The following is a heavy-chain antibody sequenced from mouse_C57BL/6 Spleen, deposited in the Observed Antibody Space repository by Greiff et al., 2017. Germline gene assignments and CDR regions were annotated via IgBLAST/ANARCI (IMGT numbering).Heavy chain of an antibody. V-gene: IGHV6-6*01. CDR2: IRNKANNHAT. D-gene: IGHD1-3*01. J-gene: IGHJ4*01. CDR3: TRELDYAMDY. CDR1: GFTFSDAW. Sequence: EVNVVESGGGLVQPGGSMKLSCAASGFTFSDAWMDWVRQSPEKGLEWVAEIRNKANNHATYYAESVKGRFTISRDDSKSSVYLQMNSLRAEDTGIYYCTRELDYAMDYWGQGTSVTVSS.